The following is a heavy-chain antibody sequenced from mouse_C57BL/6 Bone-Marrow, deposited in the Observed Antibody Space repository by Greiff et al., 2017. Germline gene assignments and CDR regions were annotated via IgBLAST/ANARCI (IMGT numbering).Heavy chain of an antibody. D-gene: IGHD1-1*01. CDR1: GYAFSSSW. Sequence: VQLQQSGPELVKPGASVKISCKASGYAFSSSWMNWVKQRPGKGLEWIGRIYPGDGDTNYNGKFKGKATLTADKSSSTAYMQLSSLTSEDSAVXFCARSGGSTTVVATEYIDYWGQGTTLTVSS. V-gene: IGHV1-82*01. CDR2: IYPGDGDT. J-gene: IGHJ2*01. CDR3: ARSGGSTTVVATEYIDY.